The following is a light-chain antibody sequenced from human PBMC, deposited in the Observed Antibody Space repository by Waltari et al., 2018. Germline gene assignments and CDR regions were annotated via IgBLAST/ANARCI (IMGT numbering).Light chain of an antibody. J-gene: IGLJ1*01. V-gene: IGLV3-10*01. CDR3: YSSDSTGLRV. CDR2: EDT. Sequence: SYELTQTPSVSVSPGQTARITCSGNELPRKYAYWFQQTSGQAPRLVIYEDTKRPSGIPERFSGSSSGTVATLTITGAQVDDEADYYCYSSDSTGLRVFGGGTTVVVL. CDR1: ELPRKY.